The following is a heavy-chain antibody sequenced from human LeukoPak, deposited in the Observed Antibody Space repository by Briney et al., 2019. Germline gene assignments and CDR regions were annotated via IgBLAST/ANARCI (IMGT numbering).Heavy chain of an antibody. D-gene: IGHD2-2*01. CDR3: ARTTEDCSSTSCYQYWFDP. CDR2: INHSGST. Sequence: SETLSLTCAVYGGSFSGYYWSWVRQPPGKGLEWIGEINHSGSTNYNPSLKSRVTISVDTSKNQFSLKLNSVTAADTAVYYCARTTEDCSSTSCYQYWFDPWGQGTLVTVSS. J-gene: IGHJ5*02. V-gene: IGHV4-34*01. CDR1: GGSFSGYY.